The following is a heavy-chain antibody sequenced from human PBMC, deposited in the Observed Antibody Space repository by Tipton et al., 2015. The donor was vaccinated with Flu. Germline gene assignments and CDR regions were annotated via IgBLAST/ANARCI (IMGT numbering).Heavy chain of an antibody. D-gene: IGHD3-10*01. Sequence: GSLRLSCAASGFSVSYTYMSWVRQAPGKGLEWVSFIYSGDTTAYADSVKGRFTISRDSSKSRIYLQIESLRAEDTAVYYCARQGKVGVFDLWGQGTMVTVSS. V-gene: IGHV3-53*01. J-gene: IGHJ3*01. CDR3: ARQGKVGVFDL. CDR2: IYSGDTT. CDR1: GFSVSYTY.